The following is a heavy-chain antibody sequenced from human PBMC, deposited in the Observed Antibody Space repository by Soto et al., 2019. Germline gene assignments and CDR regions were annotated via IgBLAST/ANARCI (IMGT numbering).Heavy chain of an antibody. CDR1: GYAFTTYG. V-gene: IGHV1-18*01. CDR3: ARGRYGDY. Sequence: QVHLVQSGAEVKKPGASVKVSCQASGYAFTTYGITWVRQAPGQGLEWMGWISAHNGNTNYAQKLQGRVTVTRDTSTITAYMELRRLRSDDTAVYYCARGRYGDYWGQGALVTVSS. CDR2: ISAHNGNT. D-gene: IGHD1-1*01. J-gene: IGHJ4*02.